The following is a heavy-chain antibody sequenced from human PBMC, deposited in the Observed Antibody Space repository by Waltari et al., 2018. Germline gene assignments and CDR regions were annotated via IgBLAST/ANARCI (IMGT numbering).Heavy chain of an antibody. CDR2: NWYDGSKK. CDR1: GFSCRVHG. CDR3: ARWRRTVSGTVAYDL. J-gene: IGHJ3*01. Sequence: QVQLVESGGGVVQPGRSLRLSCAASGFSCRVHGMDWVRQAPGKGLEWVAVNWYDGSKKFYADSVKGRFTVSRDNSNNIAFLEMSSLRVEDTAVYYCARWRRTVSGTVAYDLWGQGTMVSVSS. D-gene: IGHD6-19*01. V-gene: IGHV3-33*01.